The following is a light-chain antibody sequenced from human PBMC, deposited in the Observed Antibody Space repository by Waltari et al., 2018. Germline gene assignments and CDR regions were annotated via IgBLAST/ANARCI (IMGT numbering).Light chain of an antibody. CDR3: QQSYSTPLT. Sequence: DIQMTQSPPSLSASVGDRVAITCRASQSISTYLNWYQQKPGTAPKLLIYVASSLQSGVLSRFSGSGSGTDFTLTISSLQPEDFATYYCQQSYSTPLTFGGGTKVEIK. J-gene: IGKJ4*01. CDR2: VAS. V-gene: IGKV1-39*01. CDR1: QSISTY.